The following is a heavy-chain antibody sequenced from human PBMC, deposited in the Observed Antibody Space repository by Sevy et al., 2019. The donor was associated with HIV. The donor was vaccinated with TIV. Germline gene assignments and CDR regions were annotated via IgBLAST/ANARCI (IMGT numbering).Heavy chain of an antibody. Sequence: GRSLRLSCAASGFTFNTHAMNWVRQAPGKGLEWVSVISGIGSSTYYADSVKGRFTISRDNSKNTLYLQMNSLRADDTAVYYCAKALNPALESMIEVIFRSLRGFDVWGQGTMVTVSS. J-gene: IGHJ3*01. D-gene: IGHD3-22*01. CDR2: ISGIGSST. CDR1: GFTFNTHA. V-gene: IGHV3-23*01. CDR3: AKALNPALESMIEVIFRSLRGFDV.